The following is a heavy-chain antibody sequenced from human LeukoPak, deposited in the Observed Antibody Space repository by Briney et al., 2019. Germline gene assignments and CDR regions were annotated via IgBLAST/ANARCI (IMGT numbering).Heavy chain of an antibody. CDR2: ISSSSSYT. D-gene: IGHD3-22*01. CDR3: AREYYYDSMGVDY. V-gene: IGHV3-21*05. CDR1: GFTFNFHS. J-gene: IGHJ4*02. Sequence: GGSLRLSCAASGFTFNFHSINWLRQAPGKGLEWVSYISSSSSYTNYADSVKGRFTISRDNAKNSLYLQMNSLRAEDTAVYYCAREYYYDSMGVDYWGQGTLVTVSS.